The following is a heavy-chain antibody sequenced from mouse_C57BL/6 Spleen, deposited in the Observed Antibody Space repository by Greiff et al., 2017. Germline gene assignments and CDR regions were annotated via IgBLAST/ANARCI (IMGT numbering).Heavy chain of an antibody. J-gene: IGHJ4*01. CDR3: ARSTDYYGSSYKNAMDY. V-gene: IGHV1-53*01. CDR2: INPSNGGT. Sequence: QVQLQQPGTDLVKPGASVKLSCKASGYTFTSYWMHWVKQRPGQGLEWIVDINPSNGGTNYNEKLKSKATLTVDKSSSTAYMQLSMMTAEDDEVYYCARSTDYYGSSYKNAMDYWGKGTSVTVSS. CDR1: GYTFTSYW. D-gene: IGHD1-1*01.